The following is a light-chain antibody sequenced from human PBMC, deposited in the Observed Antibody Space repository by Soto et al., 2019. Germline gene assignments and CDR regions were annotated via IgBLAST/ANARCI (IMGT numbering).Light chain of an antibody. Sequence: EIVLTQSPATLSFFPGERATLSCRASQSINYYLAGYQQKPGQAPKLLMSAASNRATGIPARFSGSGSGTDFTLTNSSLEREEFAVYSCQHRSKFGGGTKVEIK. CDR2: AAS. V-gene: IGKV3-11*01. CDR3: QHRSK. J-gene: IGKJ4*02. CDR1: QSINYY.